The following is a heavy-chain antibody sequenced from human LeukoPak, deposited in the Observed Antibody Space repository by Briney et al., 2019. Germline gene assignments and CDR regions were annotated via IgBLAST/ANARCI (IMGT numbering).Heavy chain of an antibody. D-gene: IGHD2-2*01. CDR3: ARRSSADWYFDL. V-gene: IGHV4-39*01. CDR2: IYYSGST. Sequence: SETLSLTCTVSGGSISSSSYYWGWIRQPPGKWLEWIGSIYYSGSTYYNPSLKSRVTISVDTSKNQFSLKLSSVTAADTAVCYCARRSSADWYFDLWGRGTLVTVSS. J-gene: IGHJ2*01. CDR1: GGSISSSSYY.